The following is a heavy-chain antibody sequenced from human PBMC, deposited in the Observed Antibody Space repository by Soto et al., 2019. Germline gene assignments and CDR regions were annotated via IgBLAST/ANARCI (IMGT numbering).Heavy chain of an antibody. CDR1: GFSLTTSGVG. J-gene: IGHJ4*02. Sequence: QITLKESGPTLVKPTQPLTLTCTFSGFSLTTSGVGVGWIRQPPGKALEWLALIYWDDDKRFSPSLGSRLTIAKDTSKNQVVLTLTNVDPVDTATYYCAHTIPARFAYLGQGTLVTVSS. D-gene: IGHD6-25*01. CDR2: IYWDDDK. V-gene: IGHV2-5*02. CDR3: AHTIPARFAY.